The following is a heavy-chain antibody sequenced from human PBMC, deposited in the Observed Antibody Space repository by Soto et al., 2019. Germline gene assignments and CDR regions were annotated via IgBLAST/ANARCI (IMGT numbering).Heavy chain of an antibody. CDR1: GFTFSSYG. V-gene: IGHV3-30*18. J-gene: IGHJ6*03. CDR3: AKGGCSSTSCYEDYYYMDV. D-gene: IGHD2-2*01. CDR2: ISYDGSNK. Sequence: GGSLRLSCAASGFTFSSYGMHWVRQAPGKGLEWVAVISYDGSNKYYADSVQGRFTISSDNSKNTRYLQMNSLRAEDTAVYYCAKGGCSSTSCYEDYYYMDVWGKGTTVTVSS.